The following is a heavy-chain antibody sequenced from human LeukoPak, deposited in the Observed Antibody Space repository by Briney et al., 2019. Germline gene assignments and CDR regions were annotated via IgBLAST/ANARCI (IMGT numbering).Heavy chain of an antibody. CDR1: GYTFTSYY. J-gene: IGHJ4*02. CDR2: INPSGGST. V-gene: IGHV1-46*01. CDR3: ARIDSSGYLDY. D-gene: IGHD3-22*01. Sequence: ASVKVSCKASGYTFTSYYMHWVRQAPGQGLEWMGIINPSGGSTSYAQKFQGRVTMTTDTSTSTAYMELSSLRSEDTAVYYCARIDSSGYLDYWGQGTLVTVSS.